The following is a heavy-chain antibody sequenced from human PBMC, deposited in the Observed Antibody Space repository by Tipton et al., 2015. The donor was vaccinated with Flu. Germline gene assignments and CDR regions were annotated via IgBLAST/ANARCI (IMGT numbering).Heavy chain of an antibody. CDR2: ISWNSGSR. CDR3: VKEALGRNYKWFDS. CDR1: GFTFDDYA. V-gene: IGHV3-9*01. Sequence: SLRLSCAASGFTFDDYAMHWVRQAPGKGLEWVSCISWNSGSRNYADSVKGRFTISRDNAKKSLYLDMSALSVEDTALYYCVKEALGRNYKWFDSWGQGTLVTVSS. J-gene: IGHJ5*01. D-gene: IGHD3-16*01.